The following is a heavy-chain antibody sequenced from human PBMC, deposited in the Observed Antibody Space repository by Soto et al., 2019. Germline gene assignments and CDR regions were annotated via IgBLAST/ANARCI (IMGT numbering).Heavy chain of an antibody. V-gene: IGHV3-7*01. CDR1: GFIFRDYW. Sequence: SGGSLRLSCVASGFIFRDYWMSWVRQAPGKGLEWVANIKEDGSDKYYLDSVKGRFTISRDNPKNSLFLQMDSLRAEDTAIYYCTGDLPDPSKVFDYWGQGTQVTVSS. CDR3: TGDLPDPSKVFDY. J-gene: IGHJ4*02. CDR2: IKEDGSDK.